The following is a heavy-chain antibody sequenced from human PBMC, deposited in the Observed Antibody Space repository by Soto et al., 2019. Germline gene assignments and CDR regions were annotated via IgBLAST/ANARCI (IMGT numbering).Heavy chain of an antibody. Sequence: PGGSLRLSCAASGFTFSTYAMSWVRQAPGKGLEWVSTISGTGGNTYYADSVKSRFAVSRDFSKNTLYLQMNSLRAEDTAVYYCAKAGMDTSGSFDYWGQGTLVTVSS. CDR3: AKAGMDTSGSFDY. CDR2: ISGTGGNT. D-gene: IGHD3-22*01. J-gene: IGHJ4*02. CDR1: GFTFSTYA. V-gene: IGHV3-23*01.